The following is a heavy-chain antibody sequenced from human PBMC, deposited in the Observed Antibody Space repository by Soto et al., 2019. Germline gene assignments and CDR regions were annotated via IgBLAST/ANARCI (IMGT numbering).Heavy chain of an antibody. Sequence: PGGSLRLSCAASGFTFSSYGMNWVRQAPGKGLEWVAVISYDGSNKYYADSVKGRFTISRDNSKNTLYLQMNSLRAEDTAVYYCAKDQGTFYYYGMDVWGQGATVTVSS. CDR2: ISYDGSNK. V-gene: IGHV3-30*18. D-gene: IGHD1-1*01. J-gene: IGHJ6*02. CDR3: AKDQGTFYYYGMDV. CDR1: GFTFSSYG.